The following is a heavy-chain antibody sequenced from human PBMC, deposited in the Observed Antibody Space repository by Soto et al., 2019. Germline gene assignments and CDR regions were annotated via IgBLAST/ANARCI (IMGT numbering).Heavy chain of an antibody. V-gene: IGHV1-2*02. D-gene: IGHD2-8*02. CDR2: INPNSGGT. CDR1: GYTFSDHY. Sequence: ASVKVSCKASGYTFSDHYIHWVRQAPGQGLEWMGWINPNSGGTNYAQKFKGRVIMTRDTSSSTVYMDLIGLKYDDTAVFYCAREISGGGTLNWFDPWGQGSLVTVSS. CDR3: AREISGGGTLNWFDP. J-gene: IGHJ5*02.